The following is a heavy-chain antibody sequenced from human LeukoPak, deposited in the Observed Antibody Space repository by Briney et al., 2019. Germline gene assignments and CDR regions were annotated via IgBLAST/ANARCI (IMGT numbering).Heavy chain of an antibody. D-gene: IGHD6-13*01. CDR3: AKLPLGYSSSWSFDY. CDR2: IWYDGSNK. J-gene: IGHJ4*02. CDR1: GFTFSSYG. Sequence: GGSLRLSCAASGFTFSSYGMHWVRQAPGKGLEWVAVIWYDGSNKYYADSVKGRFTISRDNSKNTLYLQMNSLRAEDTAVYYCAKLPLGYSSSWSFDYWGQGTLVTVSS. V-gene: IGHV3-33*06.